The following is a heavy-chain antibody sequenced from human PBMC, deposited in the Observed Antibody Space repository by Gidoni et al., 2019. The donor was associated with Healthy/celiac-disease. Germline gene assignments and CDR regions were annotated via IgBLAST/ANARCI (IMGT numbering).Heavy chain of an antibody. Sequence: QVQLVESGGGVVQPGRSLRLSCAASGFTFSSYGMHWVRQAPGKGLEWVAVIWYDGSNKYYADSVKGRFTISRDNSKNTLYLQMNSLRAEDTAVYYCARTRGCSSTSCYPHYYYGMDVWGQGTTVTVSS. J-gene: IGHJ6*02. D-gene: IGHD2-2*01. V-gene: IGHV3-33*01. CDR1: GFTFSSYG. CDR3: ARTRGCSSTSCYPHYYYGMDV. CDR2: IWYDGSNK.